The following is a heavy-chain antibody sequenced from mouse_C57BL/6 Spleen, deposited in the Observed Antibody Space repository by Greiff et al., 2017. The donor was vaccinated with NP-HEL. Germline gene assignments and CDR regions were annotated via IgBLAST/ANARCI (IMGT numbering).Heavy chain of an antibody. CDR2: IYPRSGNT. CDR1: GYTFTSYG. CDR3: ARTTTVVATRWYFDV. V-gene: IGHV1-81*01. Sequence: VQLQQSGAELARPGASVKLSCKASGYTFTSYGISWVKQRTGQGLEWIGEIYPRSGNTYYNEKFKGKATLTADKSSSTAYMELRSLTSEDSAVYFCARTTTVVATRWYFDVWGTGTTVTVSS. J-gene: IGHJ1*03. D-gene: IGHD1-1*01.